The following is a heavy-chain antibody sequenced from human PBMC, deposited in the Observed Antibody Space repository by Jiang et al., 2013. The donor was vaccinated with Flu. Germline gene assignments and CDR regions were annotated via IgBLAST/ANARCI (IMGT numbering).Heavy chain of an antibody. CDR2: IYPDDSVT. J-gene: IGHJ3*01. Sequence: GAEVKKPGESLKISCKGSGYRFTDSWIGWVRHLPGKGLEWMGVIYPDDSVTRLSPSLRGHVALSVDKATSTAYLQWSRLEASDTGTYYCARQFRSSWYLDAFDFWGQGTMVTVSS. V-gene: IGHV5-51*01. CDR3: ARQFRSSWYLDAFDF. CDR1: GYRFTDSW. D-gene: IGHD6-13*01.